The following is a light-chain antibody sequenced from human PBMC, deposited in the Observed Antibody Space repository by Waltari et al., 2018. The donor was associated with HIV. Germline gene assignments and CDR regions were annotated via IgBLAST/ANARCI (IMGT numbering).Light chain of an antibody. CDR3: SAWDDNLSSLV. CDR1: ASNIASNY. Sequence: QSVLTQPPSVSGAPGQRVTMSCSGSASNIASNYVYWYQQFPGAAPKLLIFRDDQRPSVVPDRFSGSKSGTSASLAISGLQADDEADYYCSAWDDNLSSLVLGGGTSLTVL. CDR2: RDD. V-gene: IGLV1-47*01. J-gene: IGLJ3*02.